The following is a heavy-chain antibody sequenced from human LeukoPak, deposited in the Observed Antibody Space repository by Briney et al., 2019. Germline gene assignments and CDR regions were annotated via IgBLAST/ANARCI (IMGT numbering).Heavy chain of an antibody. CDR2: INAGNGHT. D-gene: IGHD2-2*01. Sequence: ASVKVSCKASGYTFTNYAMQWVRQAPGQRLEWMGWINAGNGHTRYSQRFQGRVTITRDTSASTVYMEVTSLRFEDTAVYYCARGSTSDWPLDHWGQETLVTISS. CDR1: GYTFTNYA. V-gene: IGHV1-3*01. J-gene: IGHJ4*02. CDR3: ARGSTSDWPLDH.